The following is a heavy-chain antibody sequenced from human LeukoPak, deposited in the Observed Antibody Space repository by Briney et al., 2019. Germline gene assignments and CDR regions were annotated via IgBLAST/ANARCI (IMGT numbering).Heavy chain of an antibody. CDR2: INSDGSST. Sequence: GVSLRLSCAASGFTFSSYWMHWVRQVPGKGLVWVSRINSDGSSTSYADSVKGRFTISRDNAKNTLYVQMNSLRAEDTAVYYCSTGSGHAFNIWGRGTMVTVSS. D-gene: IGHD3-10*01. J-gene: IGHJ3*02. CDR1: GFTFSSYW. V-gene: IGHV3-74*01. CDR3: STGSGHAFNI.